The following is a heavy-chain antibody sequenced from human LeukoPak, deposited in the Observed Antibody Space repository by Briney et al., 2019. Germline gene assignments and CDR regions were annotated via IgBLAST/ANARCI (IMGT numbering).Heavy chain of an antibody. J-gene: IGHJ4*02. CDR1: GGTFSSYA. CDR3: ARDLYYYDSSGYPSPFDY. Sequence: SVKVSCKASGGTFSSYAISWVRQAPGQGLEWMGRIIPIFGTANYAQKFQGRVTITTDESTSTAYKELSSLRSEDTAVYYCARDLYYYDSSGYPSPFDYWGQGTLVTVSS. D-gene: IGHD3-22*01. CDR2: IIPIFGTA. V-gene: IGHV1-69*05.